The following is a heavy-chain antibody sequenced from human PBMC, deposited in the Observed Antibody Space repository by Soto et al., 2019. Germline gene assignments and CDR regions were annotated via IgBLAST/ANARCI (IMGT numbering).Heavy chain of an antibody. CDR2: IQSGGPT. CDR1: GFTVSSQY. J-gene: IGHJ6*04. V-gene: IGHV3-66*01. CDR3: ARDDVLCDGGRCCGVPLDV. Sequence: EVQLVESGGGLVQPGGSLRLSCAASGFTVSSQYMSWVRQAPGKGLEWGSLIQSGGPTYYADSVKVRVTICRDTSENTVHLQMDSLRAEDPAGYYCARDDVLCDGGRCCGVPLDVWVNGTTVTVSS. D-gene: IGHD2-15*01.